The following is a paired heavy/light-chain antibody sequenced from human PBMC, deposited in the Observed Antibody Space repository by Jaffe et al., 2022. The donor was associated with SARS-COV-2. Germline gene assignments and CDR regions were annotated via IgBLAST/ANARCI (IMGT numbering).Light chain of an antibody. CDR2: RNN. Sequence: QSVLTQPPSASGTPGQRVTISCSGSSSNIGDNYVYWYQQLPGTAPEVLIYRNNQRPSGVPDRFSGSKSGTSASLAISGLRSQDEADYYCAAWDGSLRGWVFGGGTKLTVL. CDR3: AAWDGSLRGWV. CDR1: SSNIGDNY. J-gene: IGLJ2*01. V-gene: IGLV1-47*01.
Heavy chain of an antibody. V-gene: IGHV4-39*01. CDR3: ARQRGLSDSLTGYYPRDFYYYYMDV. Sequence: QLQLQESGPGLVKASETLSLTCTVSGGSISSSVYYWGWIRRPPGKGLEWIGSIHYGGSTYYSASLRRRVTISVQTSSNQFSLQLTSVTAADTAVYYCARQRGLSDSLTGYYPRDFYYYYMDVLGKGTTVTVSS. J-gene: IGHJ6*03. D-gene: IGHD3-9*01. CDR1: GGSISSSVYY. CDR2: IHYGGST.